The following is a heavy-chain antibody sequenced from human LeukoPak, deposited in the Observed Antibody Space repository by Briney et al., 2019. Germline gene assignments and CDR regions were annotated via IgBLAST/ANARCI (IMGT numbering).Heavy chain of an antibody. J-gene: IGHJ4*02. CDR2: IYYSGST. CDR1: GGSISSYY. Sequence: SETLSLTCTVSGGSISSYYWSWIRQPPGKGPEWIGYIYYSGSTNYNPSLKSRVTISVDTSKNQFSLKLSSVTAADTAVYYCARSYYDTFDYWGQGTLVTVSS. D-gene: IGHD3-22*01. V-gene: IGHV4-59*01. CDR3: ARSYYDTFDY.